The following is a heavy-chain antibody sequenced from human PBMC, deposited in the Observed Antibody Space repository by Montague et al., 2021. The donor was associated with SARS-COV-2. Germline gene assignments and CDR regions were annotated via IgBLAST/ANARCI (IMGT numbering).Heavy chain of an antibody. D-gene: IGHD3-10*01. J-gene: IGHJ6*03. V-gene: IGHV4-39*01. CDR2: ISDSGRT. Sequence: SETLSLTCTVSGGSVSSSPYYWGWIRQPPGMGLEWVGSISDSGRTYFSPSLKSRLTVSVDSSENQFSLRLSSVTAADTAVYYCASSYYYGSGTYVYNYYMDVGGRGTTVTVSS. CDR1: GGSVSSSPYY. CDR3: ASSYYYGSGTYVYNYYMDV.